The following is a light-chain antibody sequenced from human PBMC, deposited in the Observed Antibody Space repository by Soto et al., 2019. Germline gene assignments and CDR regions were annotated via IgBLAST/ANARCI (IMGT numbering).Light chain of an antibody. CDR2: DAS. CDR3: QQSSSWPLT. J-gene: IGKJ4*01. CDR1: QSVSSY. Sequence: EIVLTQSPATLSLSPGERAALSCRASQSVSSYLAWYQQKPGQAPRLLIYDASNRATGIPARFSGSGSGTDFTLTISSLQSEDFAVYYCQQSSSWPLTFGGGTKVDIK. V-gene: IGKV3-11*01.